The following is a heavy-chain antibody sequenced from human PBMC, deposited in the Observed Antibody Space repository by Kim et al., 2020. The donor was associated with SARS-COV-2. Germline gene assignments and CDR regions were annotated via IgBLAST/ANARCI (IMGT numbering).Heavy chain of an antibody. CDR3: AKMGGDSLGYYYSNWFAP. CDR2: INYSGRT. Sequence: SETLSLTCTVSGDSVTSDGTYWSWIRQSPGKGLEWIGYINYSGRTTYNPSLKSRVTISISGDSSKNEFSLNLISVTAADAAVYYCAKMGGDSLGYYYSNWFAPWGPGTLVTVSS. CDR1: GDSVTSDGTY. J-gene: IGHJ5*02. V-gene: IGHV4-61*08. D-gene: IGHD1-26*01.